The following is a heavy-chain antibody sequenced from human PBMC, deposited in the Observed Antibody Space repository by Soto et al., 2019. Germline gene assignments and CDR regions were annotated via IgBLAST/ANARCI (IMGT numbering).Heavy chain of an antibody. V-gene: IGHV3-30*04. D-gene: IGHD3-22*01. CDR1: GFTFSSYA. CDR2: ISYDGRNK. Sequence: QVQLVESGGGVVQPGRSLRLSCAASGFTFSSYAMHWVRQAPGKGLEWVAGISYDGRNKYYADSVKCRFTISRDNSKNTVYLQMNSMRGEATAVYYCARDQSTDYYYTSGYRSYYYYGMDVWGQGTTVTVSS. CDR3: ARDQSTDYYYTSGYRSYYYYGMDV. J-gene: IGHJ6*02.